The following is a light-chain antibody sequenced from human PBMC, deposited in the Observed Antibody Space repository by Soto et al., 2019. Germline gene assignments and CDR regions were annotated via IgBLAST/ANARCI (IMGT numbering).Light chain of an antibody. CDR2: NSY. J-gene: IGKJ4*01. CDR1: QNIRRS. CDR3: QQYENWPPVT. Sequence: IVMTQSPATLSVSPGERVTLSCRASQNIRRSLAWYQQKPGQPPRLLIYNSYTRATAVAARFSGSGSGTDFTLTISGLQVEDSAVYFCQQYENWPPVTFGGGTKVEIK. V-gene: IGKV3-15*01.